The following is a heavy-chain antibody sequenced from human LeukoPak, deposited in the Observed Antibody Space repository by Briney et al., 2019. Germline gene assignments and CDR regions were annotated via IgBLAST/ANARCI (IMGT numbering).Heavy chain of an antibody. J-gene: IGHJ4*02. V-gene: IGHV3-30*02. D-gene: IGHD1-26*01. Sequence: GGSLRLSCEASGFTFSTYTMHWVRQAPGKGLEWVAFIRYDGSNKYYADSVKGRFTISRDNSKNTLYLQMNSLRAEDTAVYYCAKDRTRRLSGSYYIRSGSLDYWGQGTLVTVSS. CDR3: AKDRTRRLSGSYYIRSGSLDY. CDR1: GFTFSTYT. CDR2: IRYDGSNK.